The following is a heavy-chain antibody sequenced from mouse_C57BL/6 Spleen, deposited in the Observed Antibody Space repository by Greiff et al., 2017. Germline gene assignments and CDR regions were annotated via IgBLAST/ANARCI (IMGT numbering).Heavy chain of an antibody. D-gene: IGHD1-1*01. Sequence: QVQLQQPGAELVRPGSSVKLSCKASGYTFTSYWMHWVKQRPIQGLEWIGNIDPSDSETHYNQKFKDKATLTVDKSSSTAYIQLSSLTSEDSAVYYCAYGSSPYAMDYWGQGTSVTVSS. J-gene: IGHJ4*01. V-gene: IGHV1-52*01. CDR1: GYTFTSYW. CDR2: IDPSDSET. CDR3: AYGSSPYAMDY.